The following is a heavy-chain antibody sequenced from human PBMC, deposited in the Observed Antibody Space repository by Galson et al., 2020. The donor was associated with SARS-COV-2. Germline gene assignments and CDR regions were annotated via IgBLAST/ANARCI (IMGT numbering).Heavy chain of an antibody. CDR1: NDSINSDY. CDR3: ARAPRWTTVTYYYGLDV. J-gene: IGHJ6*02. V-gene: IGHV4-59*01. D-gene: IGHD4-17*01. CDR2: NYYSGST. Sequence: ASAKLSLTCTVSNDSINSDYWSWIRQPPGKGLEWIRYNYYSGSTNYNPSIKSRVSISIDRSKKQFSLRLSSVTAADTAVYYCARAPRWTTVTYYYGLDVWGQGTTVTVS.